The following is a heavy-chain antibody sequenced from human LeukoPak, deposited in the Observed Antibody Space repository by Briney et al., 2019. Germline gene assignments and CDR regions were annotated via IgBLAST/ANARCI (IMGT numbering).Heavy chain of an antibody. Sequence: PGGSLRLSCAASGFTFSSYGTHWVRQAPGKGLEWVAIIWYDGSNTYYGDSVKGRFTISRDNSKNTVYLQMDSLRAEDTAVYYCARDIDEGGDSSGYPADVWGQGTTVTVPS. CDR3: ARDIDEGGDSSGYPADV. D-gene: IGHD3-22*01. V-gene: IGHV3-33*01. CDR2: IWYDGSNT. J-gene: IGHJ6*02. CDR1: GFTFSSYG.